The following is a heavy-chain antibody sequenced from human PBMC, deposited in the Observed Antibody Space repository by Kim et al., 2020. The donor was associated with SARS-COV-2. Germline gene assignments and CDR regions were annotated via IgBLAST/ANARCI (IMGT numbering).Heavy chain of an antibody. V-gene: IGHV5-51*01. CDR1: GYSFTSYW. J-gene: IGHJ4*02. Sequence: GESLKISCKGSGYSFTSYWIGWVRQMPGKGLEWMGIIYPGDSDTRYSPSFQGQVTISADKSISTAYLQWSSLKASGTAMYYCARHAYYGSGSYYTDYWGQGTLVTVSS. CDR3: ARHAYYGSGSYYTDY. CDR2: IYPGDSDT. D-gene: IGHD3-10*01.